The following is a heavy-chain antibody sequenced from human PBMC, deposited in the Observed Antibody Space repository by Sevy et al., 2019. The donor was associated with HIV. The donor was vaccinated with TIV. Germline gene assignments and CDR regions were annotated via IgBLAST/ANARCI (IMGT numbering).Heavy chain of an antibody. Sequence: GGSLRLSCATSGFKFSDYFMAWIRQAPNKGLEWISYISSSGGIIEYAESVKGRFTVSMDNADNSLFLQLDSLRVEDTAVYFCAGESNDSGQAFDPWGQGTRVTVSS. CDR2: ISSSGGII. V-gene: IGHV3-11*01. CDR1: GFKFSDYF. CDR3: AGESNDSGQAFDP. J-gene: IGHJ5*02. D-gene: IGHD1-1*01.